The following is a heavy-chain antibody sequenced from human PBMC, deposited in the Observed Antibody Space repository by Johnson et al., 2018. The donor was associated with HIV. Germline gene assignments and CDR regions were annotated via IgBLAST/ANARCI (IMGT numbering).Heavy chain of an antibody. CDR2: IKSKTDGGTT. D-gene: IGHD6-13*01. CDR1: GFTFSNAW. Sequence: VQLVESGGGLVKPGGSIRLSCAASGFTFSNAWMSWVRQAPGKGLAWVGRIKSKTDGGTTDYAAPVKGRFTISRDDSKNTLYLQMNSLRAEDTAVYYCAKCPSVSTCDAFDIWGQGTMVTVPS. J-gene: IGHJ3*02. V-gene: IGHV3-15*01. CDR3: AKCPSVSTCDAFDI.